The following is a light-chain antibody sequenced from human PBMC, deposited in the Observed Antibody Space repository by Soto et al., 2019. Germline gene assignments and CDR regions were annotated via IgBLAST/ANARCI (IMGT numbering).Light chain of an antibody. J-gene: IGKJ1*01. CDR1: QSVIRNY. CDR2: AAS. V-gene: IGKV3-20*01. Sequence: EIVLTQSPGNLSLSPGERATLSCGASQSVIRNYLAWYQQTPGQAPRLLIYAASSRATGIPDRFSGSGSGTDFTLTISRLEPDDFAVYYCQQYGKSLWTFGQGTKVDIK. CDR3: QQYGKSLWT.